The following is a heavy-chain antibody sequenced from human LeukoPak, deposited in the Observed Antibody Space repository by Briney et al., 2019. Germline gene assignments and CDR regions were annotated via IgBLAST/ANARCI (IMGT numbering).Heavy chain of an antibody. CDR1: GFTFSSYA. D-gene: IGHD6-6*01. V-gene: IGHV3-23*01. CDR3: ARDYSSSPACFDY. J-gene: IGHJ4*02. CDR2: ISGSGGST. Sequence: GGSLRLSCAASGFTFSSYAMSWVRQAPGKGLEWVSAISGSGGSTYYADSVKGRFTISRDNSKNTLYLQMNSLRAEDTAVYYCARDYSSSPACFDYWGQGTLVTVSS.